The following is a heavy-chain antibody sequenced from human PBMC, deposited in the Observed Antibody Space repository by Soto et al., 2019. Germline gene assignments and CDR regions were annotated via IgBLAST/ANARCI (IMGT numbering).Heavy chain of an antibody. CDR3: ARVQLRSTGWYP. Sequence: EVQLVESGGGLVQPGGPLRLSCAASGFTFSSYWMHWVRQAPGKGLVWVSRINSDGSSTSYADSVEGRFTISRDNAKNTLYLQMNSLRAEDTAIYYCARVQLRSTGWYPWGQGTLVTVSS. V-gene: IGHV3-74*01. D-gene: IGHD6-19*01. J-gene: IGHJ5*02. CDR2: INSDGSST. CDR1: GFTFSSYW.